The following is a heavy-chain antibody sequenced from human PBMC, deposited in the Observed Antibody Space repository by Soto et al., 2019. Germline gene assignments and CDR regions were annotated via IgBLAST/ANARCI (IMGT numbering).Heavy chain of an antibody. V-gene: IGHV4-31*03. CDR2: IYYSGST. Sequence: PSENLSLTCTVSGGSTSSGGDYWSWIRQHPGKGLEWIGYIYYSGSTYYNPSLKSRVTISVDTSKNQFSLKLSSVTAADTALYYCASSFGVAAAGPFDYRGQGTLVTVSS. CDR1: GGSTSSGGDY. CDR3: ASSFGVAAAGPFDY. J-gene: IGHJ4*02. D-gene: IGHD6-13*01.